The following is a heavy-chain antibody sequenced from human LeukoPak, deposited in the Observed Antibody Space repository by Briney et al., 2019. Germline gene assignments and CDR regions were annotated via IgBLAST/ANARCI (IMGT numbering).Heavy chain of an antibody. CDR2: IYNSGSP. D-gene: IGHD1-26*01. CDR1: GGSISSGDYS. J-gene: IGHJ3*02. Sequence: PSETLSLTCAVSGGSISSGDYSWSWIRQPPGKGLEWIGYIYNSGSPYLNPSLKSRFTISIDRSKNQFSLKLSSVTAADTAVYYCARGVGFDAFDIWGQGTMVTVSS. V-gene: IGHV4-30-2*01. CDR3: ARGVGFDAFDI.